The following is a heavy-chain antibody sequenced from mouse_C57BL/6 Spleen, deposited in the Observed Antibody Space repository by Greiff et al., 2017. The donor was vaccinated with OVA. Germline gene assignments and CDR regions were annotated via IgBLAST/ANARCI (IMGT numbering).Heavy chain of an antibody. Sequence: QVQLQQPGAELVKPGASVKLSCKASGYTFTSYWMQWVKQRPGQGLEWIGEIDPSDSYTNYNQKFKGKATLTVDTSSSTAYMQLSSLTSEDSAVYYCSLYYGNYAWFAYWGQGTLVTVSA. CDR3: SLYYGNYAWFAY. V-gene: IGHV1-50*01. CDR1: GYTFTSYW. CDR2: IDPSDSYT. D-gene: IGHD2-1*01. J-gene: IGHJ3*01.